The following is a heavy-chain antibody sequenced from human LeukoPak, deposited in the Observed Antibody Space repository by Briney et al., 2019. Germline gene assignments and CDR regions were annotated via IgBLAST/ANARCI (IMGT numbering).Heavy chain of an antibody. CDR1: GGTFTSYA. J-gene: IGHJ5*02. CDR3: ARSGYSYGDTTGFDP. D-gene: IGHD5-18*01. V-gene: IGHV1-69*05. Sequence: PSVKVSCKASGGTFTSYAISWGRQAPGPGHEWMGGIIINFGTANYDKKFQGRRTITTDESTSTAYMGLSSLRSEDTAVYYCARSGYSYGDTTGFDPWGRETLVTASS. CDR2: IIINFGTA.